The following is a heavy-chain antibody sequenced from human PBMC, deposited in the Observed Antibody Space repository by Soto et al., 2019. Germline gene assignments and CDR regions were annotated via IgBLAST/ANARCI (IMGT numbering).Heavy chain of an antibody. J-gene: IGHJ4*02. CDR1: GFTFRNYG. Sequence: SLRLSCSASGFTFRNYGMNWVRQAPGKGLEWVSYIGIGSSTKYYADSVKGRFTISRDNAKNSLYLQMSSLRAEDTAVYYCARAPPYYSYGDYWGQGTLVTVSS. V-gene: IGHV3-48*01. D-gene: IGHD5-18*01. CDR3: ARAPPYYSYGDY. CDR2: IGIGSSTK.